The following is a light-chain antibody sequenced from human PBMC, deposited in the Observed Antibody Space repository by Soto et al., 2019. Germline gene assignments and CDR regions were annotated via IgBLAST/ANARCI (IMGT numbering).Light chain of an antibody. CDR2: DAS. V-gene: IGKV3-11*01. CDR1: QSVSSY. Sequence: EIVLTQSPATLSLSPGERATLSCRASQSVSSYLAWYQQKPGQAPRLLIYDASNRATGIPARFSGSGSGTDFSLTISRLEPEDFAVYYSQQRSNWPPFTFGPGTKVDIK. J-gene: IGKJ3*01. CDR3: QQRSNWPPFT.